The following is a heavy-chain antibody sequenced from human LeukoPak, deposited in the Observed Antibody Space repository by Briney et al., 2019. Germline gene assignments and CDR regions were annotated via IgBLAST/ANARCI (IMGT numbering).Heavy chain of an antibody. V-gene: IGHV3-7*01. CDR1: GFTFSNYW. Sequence: GGSLRLSCACTGFTFSNYWMNWVRQAPGKGLEWVANIKEDGSRINYVDSVKGRFTISRDNAKNSVYLQMDNLRAEDTAVYYCVGSSGWLFDYWGQGILVAVSS. CDR2: IKEDGSRI. CDR3: VGSSGWLFDY. J-gene: IGHJ4*02. D-gene: IGHD6-19*01.